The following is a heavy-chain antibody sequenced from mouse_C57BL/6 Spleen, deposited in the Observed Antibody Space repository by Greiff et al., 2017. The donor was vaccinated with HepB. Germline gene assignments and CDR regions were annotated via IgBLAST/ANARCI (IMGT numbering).Heavy chain of an antibody. J-gene: IGHJ4*01. CDR3: ARDSPPPSYAMDY. CDR2: IWTGGGT. Sequence: VKLVESGPGLVAPSQSLSITCTVSGFSLTSYAISWVRQPPGKGLEWLGVIWTGGGTNYNSALKSRLSISKDNSKSQVFLKMNSLQTDDTARYYCARDSPPPSYAMDYWGQGTSVTVSS. V-gene: IGHV2-9-1*01. CDR1: GFSLTSYA.